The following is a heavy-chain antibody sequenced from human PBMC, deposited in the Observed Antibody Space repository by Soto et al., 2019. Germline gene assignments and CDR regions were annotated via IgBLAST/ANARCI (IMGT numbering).Heavy chain of an antibody. V-gene: IGHV3-30*18. Sequence: GGSLRLSCVASGFTFSSNALHWVRQAPGKGLEWVAVISYDGSNKYYADSVKGRFTISRDNSKNTLYLQMNNLRAEDTAVYYCAKTTGAVTDNFDNWGQGTLVTVAS. CDR3: AKTTGAVTDNFDN. J-gene: IGHJ4*02. CDR1: GFTFSSNA. CDR2: ISYDGSNK. D-gene: IGHD6-19*01.